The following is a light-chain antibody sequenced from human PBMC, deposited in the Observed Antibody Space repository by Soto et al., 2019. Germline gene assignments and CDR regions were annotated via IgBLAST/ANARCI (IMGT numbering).Light chain of an antibody. V-gene: IGKV3D-20*01. J-gene: IGKJ5*01. CDR1: QSVSSSY. CDR2: DAS. Sequence: EILLTQSPATLSLSPGERATLSCRASQSVSSSYLAWYQQKPGLAPRLLIYDASSRATGIPDRFSGSGSGTDFTLTISRLEPEDFAVYYCQQYGSSITFGQGTRLEIK. CDR3: QQYGSSIT.